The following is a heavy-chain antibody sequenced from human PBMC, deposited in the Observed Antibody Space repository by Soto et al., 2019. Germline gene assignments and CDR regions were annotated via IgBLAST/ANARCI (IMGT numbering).Heavy chain of an antibody. CDR3: ASTGYYYYGMDV. CDR2: IYYSGHT. CDR1: DGSISSTDYY. Sequence: SETLSLTCAVSDGSISSTDYYWGWIRQPPGKGLQWIGSIYYSGHTYYNPSLKSRVTMSVDTPMNQFSLRLSSVTAADTAVYYCASTGYYYYGMDVWGQGTTVTVSS. V-gene: IGHV4-39*07. J-gene: IGHJ6*02.